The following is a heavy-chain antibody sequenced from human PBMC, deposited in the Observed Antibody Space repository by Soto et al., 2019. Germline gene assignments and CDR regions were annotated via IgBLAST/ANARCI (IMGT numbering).Heavy chain of an antibody. CDR2: IIPIFGTA. V-gene: IGHV1-69*13. CDR1: GGTISSYA. D-gene: IGHD3-3*01. J-gene: IGHJ3*02. CDR3: ARDVSYDFWSGYSPDAFDI. Sequence: ASVKVSCKGSGGTISSYAISWVRQAPGQGLEWMGGIIPIFGTANYAQKFQGRVTITADESTSTAYMELSSLRSEDTAVYYCARDVSYDFWSGYSPDAFDIWGQGTMVTVSS.